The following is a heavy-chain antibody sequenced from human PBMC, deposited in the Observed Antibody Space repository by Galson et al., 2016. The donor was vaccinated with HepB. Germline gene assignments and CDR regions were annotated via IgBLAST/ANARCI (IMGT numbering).Heavy chain of an antibody. CDR3: ARGYYCDSSGSYTYYYYMNV. Sequence: SETLSLTCGVYGGSFGGFYWTWIRQFPGKGLEWIGEINHSGTTNYNPSLKSRVTMSVDTSKNHFSLKLSSVTAADTAVYYCARGYYCDSSGSYTYYYYMNVWGKGTTVTVSS. D-gene: IGHD3-22*01. CDR1: GGSFGGFY. CDR2: INHSGTT. J-gene: IGHJ6*03. V-gene: IGHV4-34*01.